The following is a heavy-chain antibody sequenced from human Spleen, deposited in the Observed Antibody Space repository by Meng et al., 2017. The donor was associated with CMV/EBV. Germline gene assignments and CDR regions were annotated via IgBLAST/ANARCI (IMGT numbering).Heavy chain of an antibody. J-gene: IGHJ4*02. D-gene: IGHD1-1*01. CDR2: INPNSGGT. CDR3: ARKNGLLFYFDY. CDR1: GCVFTGHY. Sequence: KTSGCVFTGHYVHWVRQAPGQGFEWTGWINPNSGGTDYAQKFQGRVTMTRDTSINTAYMELSKLRSDDTAIYFCARKNGLLFYFDYWGQGTQVTVSS. V-gene: IGHV1-2*02.